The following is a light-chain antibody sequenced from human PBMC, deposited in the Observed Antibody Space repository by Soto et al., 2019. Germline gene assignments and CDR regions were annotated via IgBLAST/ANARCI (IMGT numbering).Light chain of an antibody. Sequence: EIVLTQSAGTLSLSPGERATLSCRASQSVSSSYLAWYQQKPGQAPRLLIYGASSRATGIPARFSGSGSGTDFTLTISSLEPEDFAVYYCQQRSNWPPSTFGQRTRLEIK. CDR2: GAS. J-gene: IGKJ5*01. V-gene: IGKV3D-20*02. CDR3: QQRSNWPPST. CDR1: QSVSSSY.